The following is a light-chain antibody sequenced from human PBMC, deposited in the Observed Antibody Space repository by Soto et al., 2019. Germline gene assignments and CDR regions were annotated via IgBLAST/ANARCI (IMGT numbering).Light chain of an antibody. J-gene: IGKJ4*01. CDR2: GAS. CDR3: QQYHNCPPRRT. CDR1: QSVSGN. V-gene: IGKV3-15*01. Sequence: EVVMTQSPATLSVSPGERVTLSCTASQSVSGNLAWYQQKPGQAPRLLIHGASTRATDIPARFSGSGSGTEFTLTITSLQSEDFAVYYCQQYHNCPPRRTFGGGTKV.